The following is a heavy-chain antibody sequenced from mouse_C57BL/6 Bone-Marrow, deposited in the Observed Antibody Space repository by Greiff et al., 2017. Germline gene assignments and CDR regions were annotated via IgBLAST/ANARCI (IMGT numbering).Heavy chain of an antibody. V-gene: IGHV1-54*01. D-gene: IGHD2-3*01. CDR1: GYAFTNYL. Sequence: QVQLQQSGAELVRPGTSVKVSCKASGYAFTNYLLEWVKQRPGQGLEWIGVINPGSGGTNYNGKFKGKATLTADKSSSTAYMQLSSLTSEDSAVYFCARLRDGYFPWFAYWGQGTLVTVSA. CDR3: ARLRDGYFPWFAY. J-gene: IGHJ3*01. CDR2: INPGSGGT.